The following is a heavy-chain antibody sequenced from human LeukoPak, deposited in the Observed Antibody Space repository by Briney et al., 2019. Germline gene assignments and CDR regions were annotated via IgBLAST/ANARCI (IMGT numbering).Heavy chain of an antibody. CDR2: INHSGST. CDR1: GGSFSGYY. D-gene: IGHD7-27*01. Sequence: PSETLSLTCAVYGGSFSGYYWSWIRQPPGKGLEWIGEINHSGSTNYNPSLKGRVTISVDTSKNQFSLKLSSVTAADTAVYYCARGSGMGNWGQGTLVTVSS. CDR3: ARGSGMGN. J-gene: IGHJ4*02. V-gene: IGHV4-34*01.